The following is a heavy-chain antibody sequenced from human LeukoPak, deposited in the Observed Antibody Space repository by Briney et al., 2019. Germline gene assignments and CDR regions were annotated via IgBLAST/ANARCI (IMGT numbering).Heavy chain of an antibody. CDR3: ARVNDSSGYYLGFFDY. J-gene: IGHJ4*02. CDR1: GFTFISYA. V-gene: IGHV3-30*01. D-gene: IGHD3-22*01. CDR2: ISYDGSNK. Sequence: GGSLRLSCAASGFTFISYAMHWVRQAPGKGLEWVAVISYDGSNKYYADSVKGRFTISRDNSKNTLYLQMNSLRAEDTAVYYCARVNDSSGYYLGFFDYWGQGTLVTVSS.